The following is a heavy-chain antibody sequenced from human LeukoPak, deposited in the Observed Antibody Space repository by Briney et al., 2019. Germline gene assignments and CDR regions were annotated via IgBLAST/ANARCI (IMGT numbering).Heavy chain of an antibody. J-gene: IGHJ3*02. CDR2: ISSSSSYI. CDR3: AREKRYQLPYVAFDI. CDR1: GFTLTRYT. V-gene: IGHV3-21*01. D-gene: IGHD2-2*02. Sequence: GGSLRLSCAASGFTLTRYTMNWVRQAPGKGLEWVSSISSSSSYIYYADSLKGRFTISRDNAKNSLYLQMNSLRAEDTAVYYCAREKRYQLPYVAFDIWGQGTMVTVSS.